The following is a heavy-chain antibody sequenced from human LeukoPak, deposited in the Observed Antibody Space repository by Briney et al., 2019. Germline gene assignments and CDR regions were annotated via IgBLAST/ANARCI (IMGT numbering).Heavy chain of an antibody. CDR2: ISSSSSPI. V-gene: IGHV3-48*01. CDR3: ARGREGIVVVPAAILDY. D-gene: IGHD2-2*02. J-gene: IGHJ4*02. CDR1: GFTFTTYS. Sequence: GGSLRLSCAASGFTFTTYSMNWVRQAPGKGLEWVSFISSSSSPIFYADSVKGRFTISRDNAKNSLYLQMNSLRAEDTAVYYCARGREGIVVVPAAILDYWGQGTLVTVSS.